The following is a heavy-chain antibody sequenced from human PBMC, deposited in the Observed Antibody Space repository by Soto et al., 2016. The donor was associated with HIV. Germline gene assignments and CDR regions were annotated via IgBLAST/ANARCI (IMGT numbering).Heavy chain of an antibody. V-gene: IGHV1-69*13. CDR2: IIPMFDTT. J-gene: IGHJ3*02. CDR3: ARGSVLSAFDI. CDR1: GGTFNSYA. Sequence: QVQLVQSGTEVKKPGSSVKVSCTASGGTFNSYALSWVRQAPGQGLEWMGVIIPMFDTTNYAQNFQGRVTITADESTSTAYMELNSLTFDDTAGYYCARGSVLSAFDIWGQGTLVIVSS.